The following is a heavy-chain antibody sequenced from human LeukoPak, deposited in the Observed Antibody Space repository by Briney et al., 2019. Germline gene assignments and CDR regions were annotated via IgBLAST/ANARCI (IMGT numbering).Heavy chain of an antibody. J-gene: IGHJ6*03. Sequence: SETLSLTCAVSGGSFSGYYWSWIRQPPGKGLEWIGEINHSGSTNYNPSLKSRVTISVDTSKNQFSLKLSSVTAADTAVYYCARLGYYYYMDVWGKGTTVTVSS. CDR1: GGSFSGYY. V-gene: IGHV4-34*01. CDR2: INHSGST. CDR3: ARLGYYYYMDV.